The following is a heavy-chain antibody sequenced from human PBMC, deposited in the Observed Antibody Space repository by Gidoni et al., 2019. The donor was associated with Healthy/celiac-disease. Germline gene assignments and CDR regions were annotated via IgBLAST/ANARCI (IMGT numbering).Heavy chain of an antibody. V-gene: IGHV3-15*01. Sequence: EVQLVESGGGLVKPGGSLRLSCAASGFTFSNAWMSWVRQAPGKGLEWVGRIKSKTDGGTTDYAAPVKGRFTISRDDSKNTLYLQMNSLKTEDTAVYYCTTDLHYDFWTPSTSPRMDVWGQGTTVTVSS. D-gene: IGHD3-3*01. CDR1: GFTFSNAW. J-gene: IGHJ6*02. CDR3: TTDLHYDFWTPSTSPRMDV. CDR2: IKSKTDGGTT.